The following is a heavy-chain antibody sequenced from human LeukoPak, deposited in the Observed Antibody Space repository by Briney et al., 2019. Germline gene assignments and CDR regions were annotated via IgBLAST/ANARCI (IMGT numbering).Heavy chain of an antibody. V-gene: IGHV3-21*01. CDR2: VGTNGGSYT. J-gene: IGHJ4*02. CDR1: GFSFRNYV. Sequence: GGSLRLSCAASGFSFRNYVMNWVRQAPGKGLEWVSSVGTNGGSYTYYTDSVKGRFTISRDNAKNSLYLQMNSLRAEDTAVYYCTSLYREVTGDFDYWSQGTLVTVSS. D-gene: IGHD1-14*01. CDR3: TSLYREVTGDFDY.